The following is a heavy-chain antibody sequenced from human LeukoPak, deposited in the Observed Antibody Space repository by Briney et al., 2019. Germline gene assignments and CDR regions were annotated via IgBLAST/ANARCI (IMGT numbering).Heavy chain of an antibody. Sequence: GRSLRLSCAASGFTFSSYGMHWVRQAPGQGLEWMGIINPSGGSTSYAQKFQGRVTMTRDTSTGTVYMELSSLRSEDTAVYYCASSGSGSYENWFDPWGQGTLVTVSS. V-gene: IGHV1-46*01. CDR2: INPSGGST. CDR3: ASSGSGSYENWFDP. J-gene: IGHJ5*02. D-gene: IGHD1-26*01. CDR1: GFTFSSYG.